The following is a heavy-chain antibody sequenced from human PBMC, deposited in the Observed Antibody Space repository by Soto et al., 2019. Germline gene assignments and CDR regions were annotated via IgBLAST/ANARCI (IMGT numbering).Heavy chain of an antibody. Sequence: GESLRLSCAGAEFNFDNYAMQWVRQAPGKGLEWVSGISWDSGNMGYADSVKGRFTISRDNAKKSLYLQMNSLRVEATALYYCARGRYFESSGHVAAPDIWGQGTMVTVSS. J-gene: IGHJ3*02. D-gene: IGHD3-22*01. CDR2: ISWDSGNM. CDR1: EFNFDNYA. V-gene: IGHV3-9*01. CDR3: ARGRYFESSGHVAAPDI.